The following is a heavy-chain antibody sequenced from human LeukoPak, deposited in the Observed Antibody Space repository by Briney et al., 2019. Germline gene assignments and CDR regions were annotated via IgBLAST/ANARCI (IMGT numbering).Heavy chain of an antibody. Sequence: SETLSLTCAVYGGSFSGYYWSWIRQPPGKGLEWIGEINHSGSTNYNPSLKSRVTISVDTSKNQFSLKLSCVTAADTAVYYCASCPAVAGDYFDYWGQGTLVTVSS. CDR2: INHSGST. CDR1: GGSFSGYY. D-gene: IGHD6-19*01. V-gene: IGHV4-34*01. CDR3: ASCPAVAGDYFDY. J-gene: IGHJ4*02.